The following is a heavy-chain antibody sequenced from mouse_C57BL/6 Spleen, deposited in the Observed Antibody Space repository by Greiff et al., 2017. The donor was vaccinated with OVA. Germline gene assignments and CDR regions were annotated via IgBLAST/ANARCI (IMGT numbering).Heavy chain of an antibody. CDR3: AREVNGSDAMDD. D-gene: IGHD2-2*01. CDR2: ISSGSSTI. CDR1: GFTFSDYG. V-gene: IGHV5-17*01. J-gene: IGHJ4*01. Sequence: EVMLVESGGGLVKPGGSLKLSCAASGFTFSDYGMHWVRQAPEKGLEWVAYISSGSSTIYYADTVKGRFTISRDNAKNTLFLQRTSLRSEDTSMYDCAREVNGSDAMDDWGQGTSVTVSS.